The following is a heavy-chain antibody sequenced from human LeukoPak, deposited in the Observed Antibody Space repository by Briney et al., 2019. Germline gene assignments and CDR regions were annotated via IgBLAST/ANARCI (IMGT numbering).Heavy chain of an antibody. V-gene: IGHV4-34*01. CDR2: INHSGRT. Sequence: SETLSLTCAVYGGSFSGYYWSWIRQPPGKGLEWIGEINHSGRTNYNPSLKSRVTISVDTSKNQFSLKLSSVTAADTAVYYCARGVDIVVVVAAIPRRFDPWGQGTLVTVSS. J-gene: IGHJ5*02. D-gene: IGHD2-15*01. CDR3: ARGVDIVVVVAAIPRRFDP. CDR1: GGSFSGYY.